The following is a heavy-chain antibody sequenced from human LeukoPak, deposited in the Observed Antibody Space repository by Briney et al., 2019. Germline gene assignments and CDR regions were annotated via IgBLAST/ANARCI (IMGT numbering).Heavy chain of an antibody. V-gene: IGHV3-21*01. CDR2: ISSSSSYI. D-gene: IGHD2-2*01. CDR3: ARDQLYCSSSSCRNLGWFDP. CDR1: GFTFSSYS. Sequence: GGSLRLSCAASGFTFSSYSMNWVRQAPGKGLEWVSSISSSSSYIYYADSVKGRFTISRDNAKNSLYLQMNSLRAEDTAVYYCARDQLYCSSSSCRNLGWFDPWGQGTLVTVSS. J-gene: IGHJ5*02.